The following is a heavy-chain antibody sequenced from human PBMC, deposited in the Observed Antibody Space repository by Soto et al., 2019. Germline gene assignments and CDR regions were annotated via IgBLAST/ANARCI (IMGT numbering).Heavy chain of an antibody. CDR3: ARERVAAAGTMVAFGGLGWYY. Sequence: QVQLVQSGAEVKKPGSSVKVSCKASGGTFSSYAISWVRQAPGQGLEWMGGIIPIFGTANYAQKFQGRVTITADESTSTAYMELSSLRSEDTAVYYCARERVAAAGTMVAFGGLGWYYWGQVTLVTVSS. CDR2: IIPIFGTA. J-gene: IGHJ4*02. D-gene: IGHD6-13*01. CDR1: GGTFSSYA. V-gene: IGHV1-69*01.